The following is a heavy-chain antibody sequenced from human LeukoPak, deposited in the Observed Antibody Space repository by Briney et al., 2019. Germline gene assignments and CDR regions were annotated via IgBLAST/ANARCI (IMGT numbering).Heavy chain of an antibody. D-gene: IGHD3-10*01. CDR2: IYHSGRT. J-gene: IGHJ4*02. CDR1: GYSISSGYY. V-gene: IGHV4-38-2*02. Sequence: SETLSLTCTVSGYSISSGYYWGWIRQPPGKRLEWIGSIYHSGRTNYNPSLKSRVTISVDTSKKQFSLKLSSVTAADTAVYYCARGVDYYGVWGQGTLVTVSS. CDR3: ARGVDYYGV.